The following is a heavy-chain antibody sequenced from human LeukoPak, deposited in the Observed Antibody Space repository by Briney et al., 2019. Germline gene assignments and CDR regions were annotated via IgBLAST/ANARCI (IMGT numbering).Heavy chain of an antibody. Sequence: VASVKVSCKASGYTFTSYAISWVRQAPGQGLEWMGGIIPIFGTANYAQKFQGRVTITADESTSTAYMELSSLRSEDTAVYYCARGAQGYKYNWFDPWGQGTLVTVSS. J-gene: IGHJ5*02. V-gene: IGHV1-69*13. CDR1: GYTFTSYA. D-gene: IGHD2-2*02. CDR3: ARGAQGYKYNWFDP. CDR2: IIPIFGTA.